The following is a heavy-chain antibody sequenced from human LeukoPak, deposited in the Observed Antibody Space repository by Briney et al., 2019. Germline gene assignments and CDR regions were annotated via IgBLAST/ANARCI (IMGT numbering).Heavy chain of an antibody. Sequence: SETLPLTCTVSGGSISSYYWGWIRQPPGKGLEWIGYIYYSGSTNYNPSLKSRVTISVDTSKNQFSLKLSSVTAADTAVYYCARDSSITIFGEDYYGMDVWGQGTTVTVSS. D-gene: IGHD3-3*01. CDR1: GGSISSYY. V-gene: IGHV4-59*01. CDR2: IYYSGST. J-gene: IGHJ6*02. CDR3: ARDSSITIFGEDYYGMDV.